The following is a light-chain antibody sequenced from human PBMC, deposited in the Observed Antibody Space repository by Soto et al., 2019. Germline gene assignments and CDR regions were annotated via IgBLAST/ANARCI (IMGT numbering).Light chain of an antibody. CDR3: QQYGSSFT. CDR1: QSVSSSY. J-gene: IGKJ3*01. CDR2: GAS. V-gene: IGKV3-20*01. Sequence: EIVLTPSPGTLSLSPGERATISCRASQSVSSSYLAWYQQKHGQAPRLLIYGASSRATGIPDRFSGSAYGTAFPITISRREHEDFAVYYCQQYGSSFTFGPGTKVDIK.